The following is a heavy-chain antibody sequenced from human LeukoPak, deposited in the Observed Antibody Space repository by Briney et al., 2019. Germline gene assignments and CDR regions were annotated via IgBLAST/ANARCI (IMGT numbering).Heavy chain of an antibody. D-gene: IGHD5-24*01. J-gene: IGHJ3*02. Sequence: SETLSLTCTVSGGSISSYHWSWIRQPPGKGLEWIGYIYYSGSTKYNPSLKSRVTISVDTSKNQFSLKLSSVTAADTAVYYCARDSQITDAFDIWGQGTMVTASS. V-gene: IGHV4-59*01. CDR1: GGSISSYH. CDR3: ARDSQITDAFDI. CDR2: IYYSGST.